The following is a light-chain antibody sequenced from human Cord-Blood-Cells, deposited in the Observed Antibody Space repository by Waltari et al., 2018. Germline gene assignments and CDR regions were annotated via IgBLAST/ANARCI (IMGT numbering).Light chain of an antibody. CDR1: SLRSYY. V-gene: IGLV3-19*01. CDR2: GRN. J-gene: IGLJ2*01. CDR3: NSRDSSGNVV. Sequence: SSEPTPDPAVSVALGQTVSSPCQGDSLRSYYASWYQQKPGQAPVLVIYGRNNRPSGIPDRFSGSSSGNTASLTITGAQAEDEADYYCNSRDSSGNVVFGGGTKLTVL.